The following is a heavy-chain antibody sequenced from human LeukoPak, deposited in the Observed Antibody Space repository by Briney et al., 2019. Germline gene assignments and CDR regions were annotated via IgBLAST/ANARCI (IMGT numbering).Heavy chain of an antibody. J-gene: IGHJ3*02. V-gene: IGHV3-15*01. CDR3: TRDYDILTGYYKGAFDI. CDR1: GFTFSNAW. Sequence: PGGSLRLSCAASGFTFSNAWMSWVRQAPGKGLEWVGRIKSKIDGGTTDYTAPVQGRFTISRDDSKNTLYLQMNSLKTEDTAVYYCTRDYDILTGYYKGAFDIWGQGTMVTVSS. CDR2: IKSKIDGGTT. D-gene: IGHD3-9*01.